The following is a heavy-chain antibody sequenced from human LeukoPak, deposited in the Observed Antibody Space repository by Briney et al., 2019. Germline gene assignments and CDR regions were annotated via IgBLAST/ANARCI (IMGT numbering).Heavy chain of an antibody. J-gene: IGHJ4*02. Sequence: PGGSLRLSCAASGFTFSGYAMSWVRQAPGKGLEWVSAISGSGGSTYYADSVKGRFTISRDNFKNTLYLQMNSLRAEDTAVYYCAKGLGRDGYNTAFDYWGQGTLVTVSS. V-gene: IGHV3-23*01. CDR3: AKGLGRDGYNTAFDY. CDR2: ISGSGGST. D-gene: IGHD5-24*01. CDR1: GFTFSGYA.